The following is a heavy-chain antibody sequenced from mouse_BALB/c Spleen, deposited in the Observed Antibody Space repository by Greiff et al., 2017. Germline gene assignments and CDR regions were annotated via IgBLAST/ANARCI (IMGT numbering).Heavy chain of an antibody. CDR1: GYTFTSYW. D-gene: IGHD2-1*01. J-gene: IGHJ3*01. Sequence: LQQPGSELVRPGASVKLSCKASGYTFTSYWMHWVKQRPGQGLEWIGNIYPGSGSTNYDEKFKSKATLTVDTSSSTAYMQLSSLTSEDSAVYYCTRYVYYGNYGFAYWGQGTLVTVSA. V-gene: IGHV1S22*01. CDR2: IYPGSGST. CDR3: TRYVYYGNYGFAY.